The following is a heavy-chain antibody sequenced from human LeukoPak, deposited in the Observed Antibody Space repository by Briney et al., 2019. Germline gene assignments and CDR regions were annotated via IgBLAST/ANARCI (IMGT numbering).Heavy chain of an antibody. V-gene: IGHV3-7*01. CDR1: GFTFSSYW. CDR3: ARDPVAAPYFDY. J-gene: IGHJ4*02. Sequence: GGSLRLSCAASGFTFSSYWMNWVRQAPGKGLEWVANIKQDGSVKNYVGSVKGRLTVSRDNARNSLYLQMSSLRAEDTAVYYCARDPVAAPYFDYWGQGALVTVSS. CDR2: IKQDGSVK. D-gene: IGHD6-6*01.